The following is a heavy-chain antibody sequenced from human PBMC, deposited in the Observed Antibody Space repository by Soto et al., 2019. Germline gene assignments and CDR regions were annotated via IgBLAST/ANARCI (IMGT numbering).Heavy chain of an antibody. V-gene: IGHV6-1*01. CDR2: TYYRCKWNN. CDR3: ARGHAGAIDV. D-gene: IGHD1-26*01. J-gene: IGHJ6*02. Sequence: PLQSLSLTCAISGDSVSSNGAAWKWIRHSPSRGLHLVGRTYYRCKWNNDYAVSVKSRITISPDTSMDQFSLQLNSVTPEDTAVDNCARGHAGAIDVWGQGTTVTVSS. CDR1: GDSVSSNGAA.